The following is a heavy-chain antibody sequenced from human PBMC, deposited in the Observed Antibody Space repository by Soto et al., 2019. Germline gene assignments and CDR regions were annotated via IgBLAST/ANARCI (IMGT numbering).Heavy chain of an antibody. Sequence: ASVKVSCKVSGYTLTELSMHWVRQAPGKGLEWMGGFDPEDGETIYAQKFQGRVTMTEDTSTDTAYMELSSLRSEDTAVYYCATSGDYDFWSGYYRPGYFDYWGQGTLVTVSS. CDR3: ATSGDYDFWSGYYRPGYFDY. J-gene: IGHJ4*02. D-gene: IGHD3-3*01. CDR2: FDPEDGET. V-gene: IGHV1-24*01. CDR1: GYTLTELS.